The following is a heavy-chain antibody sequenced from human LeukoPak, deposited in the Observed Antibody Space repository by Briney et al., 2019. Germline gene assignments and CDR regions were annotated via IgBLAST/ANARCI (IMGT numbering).Heavy chain of an antibody. CDR1: GFTFSSYS. CDR2: ISSSSSYI. V-gene: IGHV3-21*01. J-gene: IGHJ4*02. CDR3: ARVACSGGSCYSFLFDY. Sequence: GGSLRLSCAASGFTFSSYSMNWVRQAPGKGLEWVSSISSSSSYIYYADSVKGRFTISRDNAKNSLYLQMNSLRAEDTAVYYCARVACSGGSCYSFLFDYWGQGTLVTVSS. D-gene: IGHD2-15*01.